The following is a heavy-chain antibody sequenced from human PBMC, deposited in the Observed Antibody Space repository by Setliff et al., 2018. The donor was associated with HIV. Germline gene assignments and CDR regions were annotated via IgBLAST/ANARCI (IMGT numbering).Heavy chain of an antibody. CDR1: EYTFTRYA. D-gene: IGHD3-22*01. CDR2: INTYTGDA. CDR3: ARGCAADRSYRVPFDS. J-gene: IGHJ4*02. V-gene: IGHV7-4-1*02. Sequence: ASVKVSCKASEYTFTRYAMNWVRQAPGQGPEWIGWINTYTGDATYAPGFKGRFILSVDTSVSTSYLQISSLKAEDTAVYYCARGCAADRSYRVPFDSWGQGTLVTVSS.